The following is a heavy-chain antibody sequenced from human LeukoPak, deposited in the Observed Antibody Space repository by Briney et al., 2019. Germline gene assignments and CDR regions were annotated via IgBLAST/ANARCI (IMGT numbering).Heavy chain of an antibody. Sequence: ASVKVSCKASGGTFSSYAISWVRQAPGQGLEWMGGIIPIFGTANYAQKFQGRVTITADESTSTAYMELSSLRSEDTAVYYCARNAKYSSGPQSIASYYYYGMDVWGQGTTVTVSS. J-gene: IGHJ6*02. CDR3: ARNAKYSSGPQSIASYYYYGMDV. CDR1: GGTFSSYA. V-gene: IGHV1-69*13. CDR2: IIPIFGTA. D-gene: IGHD6-19*01.